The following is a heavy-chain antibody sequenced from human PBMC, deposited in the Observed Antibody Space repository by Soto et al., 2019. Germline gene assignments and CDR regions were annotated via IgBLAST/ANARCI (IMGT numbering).Heavy chain of an antibody. CDR2: IGADGDT. CDR1: GFSFSSYN. CDR3: AKARLYYYYGMDV. J-gene: IGHJ6*02. Sequence: EVQLVESGGGLVQTGGPLRLSCEGSGFSFSSYNMHWVRQAAGKRLEWVAAIGADGDTYYSDSVKGRLTISRENTKNSLYLQMNSLSTGDTGVYHCAKARLYYYYGMDVWGQGTMVTVSS. V-gene: IGHV3-13*01.